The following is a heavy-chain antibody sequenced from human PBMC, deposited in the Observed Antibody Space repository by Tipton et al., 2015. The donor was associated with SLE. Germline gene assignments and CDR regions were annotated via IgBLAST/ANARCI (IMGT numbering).Heavy chain of an antibody. D-gene: IGHD6-13*01. V-gene: IGHV4-4*07. CDR3: ARDRLWRYSSSSDAFDI. CDR1: CGSISSYY. J-gene: IGHJ3*02. CDR2: IHISGNT. Sequence: TLSLTCSVSCGSISSYYSSCIRQPAAKGLEWIGRIHISGNTNYNPSLKSRVTMSVDTSKTQFSLRLTSVTAADTAVYYCARDRLWRYSSSSDAFDIWGQGTMVTVSS.